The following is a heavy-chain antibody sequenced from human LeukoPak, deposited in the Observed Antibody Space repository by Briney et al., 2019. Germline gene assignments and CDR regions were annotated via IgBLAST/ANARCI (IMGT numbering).Heavy chain of an antibody. D-gene: IGHD6-13*01. CDR1: SGSVSSYY. Sequence: PSETLSLTCLVSSGSVSSYYWTWIRQPPGKGLDWIGYIYHTGSNNYSPSLKSRVTMYVDTSKNQLSLKLSSVTAADTAMYYCARARYTNSWYAVDIWGQGTTVTVSS. CDR3: ARARYTNSWYAVDI. V-gene: IGHV4-59*08. CDR2: IYHTGSN. J-gene: IGHJ3*02.